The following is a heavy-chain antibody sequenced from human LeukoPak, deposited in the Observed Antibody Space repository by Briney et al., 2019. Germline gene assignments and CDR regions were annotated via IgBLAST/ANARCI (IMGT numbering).Heavy chain of an antibody. D-gene: IGHD6-13*01. J-gene: IGHJ2*01. Sequence: SQTLSLTCTVSGGSISSGSYYWSCIRQPAGKGLECIGRIYTSGSTNYNLSLQNRVTISLDTSEKQFSLKMSSVTAADTAIYYCAKTYSSSWHNWYFDLWGRGTLVTVSS. V-gene: IGHV4-61*02. CDR2: IYTSGST. CDR1: GGSISSGSYY. CDR3: AKTYSSSWHNWYFDL.